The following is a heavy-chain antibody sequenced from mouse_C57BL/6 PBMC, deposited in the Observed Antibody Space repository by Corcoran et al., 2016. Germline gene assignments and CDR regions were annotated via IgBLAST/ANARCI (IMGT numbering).Heavy chain of an antibody. D-gene: IGHD1-1*01. J-gene: IGHJ1*03. CDR3: ARDGTTRYFDV. CDR1: GYSITSGYY. CDR2: ISYDGSN. V-gene: IGHV3-6*01. Sequence: DVQLQESGPGLVKPSQSLSLTCSVTGYSITSGYYWNWIRQFPGNKLEWMGYISYDGSNNYNPSLKNRISITRDTSTNQFFLKLNSVTTEDTATYYCARDGTTRYFDVWGTGTTVTVSS.